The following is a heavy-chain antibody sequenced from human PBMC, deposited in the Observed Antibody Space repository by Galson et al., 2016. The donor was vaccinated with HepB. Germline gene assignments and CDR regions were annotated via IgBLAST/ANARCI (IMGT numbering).Heavy chain of an antibody. V-gene: IGHV4-59*01. CDR2: IYFSGNT. D-gene: IGHD3-10*01. CDR1: GGSISSYY. CDR3: ARAFCYGSGSSYPCMYV. Sequence: SETLSLTCTVSGGSISSYYWSWIRQSPGKGLEWIGYIYFSGNTNYNPSLKSRVTISADTSKNQLSLKIKSVTAVDTAVYYCARAFCYGSGSSYPCMYVWGQGTTVTVSS. J-gene: IGHJ6*02.